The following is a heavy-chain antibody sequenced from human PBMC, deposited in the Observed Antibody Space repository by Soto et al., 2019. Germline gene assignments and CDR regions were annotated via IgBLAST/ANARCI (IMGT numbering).Heavy chain of an antibody. Sequence: SETLSLTCTVSGGSIISSSYYWGWIRQPPGKGLEWIGYICSGGTTKYNPSLKSRVTMSVDTSKTQFSLKLTSVTAADTAVYYCARDGSKSFCYATDVWGQGTTVSVSS. D-gene: IGHD4-4*01. CDR2: ICSGGTT. J-gene: IGHJ6*02. CDR3: ARDGSKSFCYATDV. V-gene: IGHV4-61*01. CDR1: GGSIISSSYY.